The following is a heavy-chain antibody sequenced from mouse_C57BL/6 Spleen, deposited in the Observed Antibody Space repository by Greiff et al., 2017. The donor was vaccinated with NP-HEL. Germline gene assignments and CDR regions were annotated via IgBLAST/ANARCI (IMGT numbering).Heavy chain of an antibody. D-gene: IGHD1-1*01. Sequence: VQLQQSGAELVRPGASVKLSCTASGFNIKDDYMHWVKQRPEQGLEWIGWIDPENGDTAYASKFQGKATITADTSSNTAYLQLSSLTAEDTAVDYCTTTVVATKAFDYWGQGTTLTVSS. V-gene: IGHV14-4*01. CDR3: TTTVVATKAFDY. J-gene: IGHJ2*01. CDR2: IDPENGDT. CDR1: GFNIKDDY.